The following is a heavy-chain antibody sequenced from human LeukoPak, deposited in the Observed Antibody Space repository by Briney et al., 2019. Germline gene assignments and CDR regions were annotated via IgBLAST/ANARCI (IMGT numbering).Heavy chain of an antibody. CDR1: GGSISSGSYY. Sequence: SETLSLTCTVSGGSISSGSYYWGWIRQPPGKGLEWIGSIYYSGSTYYNPSLKSRVTISVDTSKNQFSLKLTSVTAADTAVYYCARIDEGYGSGRYYKYNWFDPWGQGTLVTVSS. V-gene: IGHV4-39*01. CDR3: ARIDEGYGSGRYYKYNWFDP. J-gene: IGHJ5*02. D-gene: IGHD3-10*01. CDR2: IYYSGST.